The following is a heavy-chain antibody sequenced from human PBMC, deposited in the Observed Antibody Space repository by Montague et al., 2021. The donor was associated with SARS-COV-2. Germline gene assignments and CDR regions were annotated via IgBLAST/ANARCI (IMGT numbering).Heavy chain of an antibody. V-gene: IGHV4-31*03. Sequence: TLSLTCTVSGASISTGAYYWSWIREHPEKGLEWIGYIDYRGTXYYXSSLKSRVTISLDTSNNHSSLKLSSVTAADTAVYYCATASGSGSLGFHYWGQGTLVLVSS. CDR2: IDYRGTX. J-gene: IGHJ4*02. CDR1: GASISTGAYY. D-gene: IGHD3-10*01. CDR3: ATASGSGSLGFHY.